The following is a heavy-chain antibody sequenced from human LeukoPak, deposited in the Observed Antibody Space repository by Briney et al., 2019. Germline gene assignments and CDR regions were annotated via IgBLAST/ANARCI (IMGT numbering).Heavy chain of an antibody. CDR3: GRDQGTWELPRGGPPVFDY. CDR2: ISSSGSTI. J-gene: IGHJ4*02. V-gene: IGHV3-11*01. D-gene: IGHD1-26*01. CDR1: GFTFSDYY. Sequence: GGSLRLSCAASGFTFSDYYMSWIRQAPGKGLEWVSYISSSGSTIYYADSVKGRFTISRDNAKNSLYLQMNSLRAEDTAVYYCGRDQGTWELPRGGPPVFDYGGQGTLVTVSS.